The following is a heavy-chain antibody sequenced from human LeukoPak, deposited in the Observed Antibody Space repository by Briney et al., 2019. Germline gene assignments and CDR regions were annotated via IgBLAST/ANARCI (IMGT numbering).Heavy chain of an antibody. CDR3: ARDPPPVDTAMVMLSYFDY. J-gene: IGHJ4*02. D-gene: IGHD5-18*01. CDR2: ISSSSSYI. Sequence: ETLSLTCAVYGGSFSGYYWSWVRQAPGKGLEWVSSISSSSSYIYYADSVKGRFTISRDNAKNSLYLQMNSLRAEDTAVYYCARDPPPVDTAMVMLSYFDYWGQGTLVTVSS. V-gene: IGHV3-21*01. CDR1: GGSFSGYY.